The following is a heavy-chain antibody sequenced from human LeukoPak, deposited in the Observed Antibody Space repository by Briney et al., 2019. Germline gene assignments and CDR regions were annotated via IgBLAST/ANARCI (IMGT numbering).Heavy chain of an antibody. CDR1: GGSISSGGYY. CDR3: ARVIYYGGTSVIYAFDI. D-gene: IGHD3-10*01. J-gene: IGHJ3*02. CDR2: IYYSGST. V-gene: IGHV4-31*03. Sequence: SETLSLTCTVSGGSISSGGYYWSWIRQHPGKGLEWIGYIYYSGSTYYNPFLKSRVTISVDTSKNQFSLKLSSVTAADTAVYYCARVIYYGGTSVIYAFDIWGQGTMVTVSS.